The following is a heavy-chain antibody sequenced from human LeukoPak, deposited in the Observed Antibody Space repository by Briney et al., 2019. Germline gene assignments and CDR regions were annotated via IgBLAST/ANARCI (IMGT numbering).Heavy chain of an antibody. V-gene: IGHV3-73*01. CDR3: TRLLYCTNGVCYGDNWFDP. CDR1: GFTFSGSA. CDR2: IRSKANSYAT. Sequence: PGGSLKLSCAASGFTFSGSAMHWVRQASGKGLEWVGRIRSKANSYATAYAASVKGRFTISRDDSKSTAYLQMNSLKTEDTAVYYCTRLLYCTNGVCYGDNWFDPWGQGTLVTVSS. J-gene: IGHJ5*02. D-gene: IGHD2-8*01.